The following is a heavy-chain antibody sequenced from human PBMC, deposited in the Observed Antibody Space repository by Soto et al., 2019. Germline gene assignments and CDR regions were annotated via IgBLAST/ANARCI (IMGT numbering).Heavy chain of an antibody. J-gene: IGHJ6*02. CDR2: INPNSGGT. Sequence: ASVKVSCKASGYTFTGYYMHWVRQAPGQGLEWMGWINPNSGGTNYAQKFQGWVTMTRDTSISTAYMELSRLRSDDTAVYYCARVGYYDSSGYFLQPGLYGMDVWGQGTTVTVSS. V-gene: IGHV1-2*04. CDR3: ARVGYYDSSGYFLQPGLYGMDV. D-gene: IGHD3-22*01. CDR1: GYTFTGYY.